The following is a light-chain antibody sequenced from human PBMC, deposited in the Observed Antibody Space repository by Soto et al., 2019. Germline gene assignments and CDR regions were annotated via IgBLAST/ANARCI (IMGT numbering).Light chain of an antibody. V-gene: IGKV3-20*01. CDR1: ESVSNNY. Sequence: EIVLTHSPDTLSLSPGERATLSCRASESVSNNYLAWYQQKPGQAPRLDIYGASSRATGIPDRFSGSVSGTEFTLTISRLEPEEFAVYYFQQYSKSPLTFGQGTKVEIK. CDR3: QQYSKSPLT. J-gene: IGKJ1*01. CDR2: GAS.